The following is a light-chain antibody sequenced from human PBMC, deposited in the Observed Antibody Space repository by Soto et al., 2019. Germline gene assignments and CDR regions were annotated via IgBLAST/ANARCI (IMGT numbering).Light chain of an antibody. CDR2: DVS. V-gene: IGLV2-14*01. CDR3: SSYTTSGSLV. CDR1: SSDVGGYNY. J-gene: IGLJ2*01. Sequence: QSALTQPASVSGSPGQSIAISSTGTSSDVGGYNYVSWYQQHPGKAPKLMIYDVSNRPSGVSNRFSGSKSGNTASLTISGLQPEDEADYYCSSYTTSGSLVFGGGTKVTVL.